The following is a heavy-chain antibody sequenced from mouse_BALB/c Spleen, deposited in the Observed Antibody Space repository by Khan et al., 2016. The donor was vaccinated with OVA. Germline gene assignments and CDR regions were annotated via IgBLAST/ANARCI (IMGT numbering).Heavy chain of an antibody. J-gene: IGHJ3*01. Sequence: QVQLKESGAELARPGASVKMSCKASGYTFTTYTIHWIKQRPGQGLEWIGYIIPSNDYTNYNQKFKDRATLTADKSSSTAYMQLSSLTSEDSAVFYSAKEGAYYRSDGWFAYWGQGTLVTVSA. V-gene: IGHV1-4*01. CDR2: IIPSNDYT. CDR1: GYTFTTYT. CDR3: AKEGAYYRSDGWFAY. D-gene: IGHD2-14*01.